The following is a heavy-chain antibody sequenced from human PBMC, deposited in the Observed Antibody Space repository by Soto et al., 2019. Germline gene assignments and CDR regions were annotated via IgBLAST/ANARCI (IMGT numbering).Heavy chain of an antibody. CDR2: IGAYNGNT. J-gene: IGHJ4*02. Sequence: ASVKVSCKAIGYSFTRHYMHWVRQAPGQGLEWMGRIGAYNGNTNYAQKLQGRVTMTTDTSTSTAYMELRSLRSDDTAVYYCARDPVAGTYFDYWGQGTLVTVSS. D-gene: IGHD6-19*01. CDR1: GYSFTRHY. V-gene: IGHV1-18*04. CDR3: ARDPVAGTYFDY.